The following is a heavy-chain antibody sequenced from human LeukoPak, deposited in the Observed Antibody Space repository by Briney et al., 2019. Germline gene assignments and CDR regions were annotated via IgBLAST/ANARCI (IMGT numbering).Heavy chain of an antibody. CDR2: IKSDGKT. J-gene: IGHJ1*01. CDR1: GINFSGYA. V-gene: IGHV3-74*01. D-gene: IGHD3-22*01. CDR3: ARAPSEIGGYYPEYFRH. Sequence: GGSLRLSCAASGINFSGYAMHWVRQAPGKGLVWVSRIKSDGKTNYADSVKGRFTISRDNAKNTVSLQMNSLRAEDTGVYYCARAPSEIGGYYPEYFRHWGQGTLVTVSS.